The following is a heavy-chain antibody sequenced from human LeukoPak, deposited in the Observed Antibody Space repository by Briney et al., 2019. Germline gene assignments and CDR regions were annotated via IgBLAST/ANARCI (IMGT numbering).Heavy chain of an antibody. Sequence: SETLSPTRTVSGGSMTSLYRSWIRQLDGNGMEWIGRIYTSGRTKYNPSLNSLVTKAVDTSKNHSSLKLSSMTAADTDVYYCARGGPPSTVVTPLAYYYYGMDVWGQGTTVTVSS. V-gene: IGHV4-4*07. CDR1: GGSMTSLY. D-gene: IGHD4-23*01. J-gene: IGHJ6*02. CDR2: IYTSGRT. CDR3: ARGGPPSTVVTPLAYYYYGMDV.